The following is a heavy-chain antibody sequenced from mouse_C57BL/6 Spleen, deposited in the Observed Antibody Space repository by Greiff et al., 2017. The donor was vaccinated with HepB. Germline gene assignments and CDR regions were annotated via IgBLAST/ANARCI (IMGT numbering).Heavy chain of an antibody. D-gene: IGHD1-1*01. Sequence: QVQLQQPGAELVKPGASVKMSCKASGYTFTSYWITWVKQRPGQGLEWIGDIYPGSGSTNYNEKFKSKATLTVDTSSSTAYMQLSSLTSEDSAVYYCASYYYGSPAWCAYWGQGTLVTVSA. J-gene: IGHJ3*01. CDR3: ASYYYGSPAWCAY. CDR2: IYPGSGST. CDR1: GYTFTSYW. V-gene: IGHV1-55*01.